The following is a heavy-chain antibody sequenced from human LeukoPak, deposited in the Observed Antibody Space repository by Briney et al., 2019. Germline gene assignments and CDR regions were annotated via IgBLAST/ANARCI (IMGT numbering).Heavy chain of an antibody. J-gene: IGHJ1*01. D-gene: IGHD3-22*01. CDR1: GYTFTSYY. CDR2: INPSGGSI. CDR3: ARDPSTFGVNYYDSSGYYRSAYFQH. Sequence: ASVKVSCKASGYTFTSYYMHWVRQAPGQGLEWMGIINPSGGSISYAQKFQGRVTMTRDTSTSTVYMELSSLRSEDTAVYYCARDPSTFGVNYYDSSGYYRSAYFQHWGQGTLVTVSS. V-gene: IGHV1-46*01.